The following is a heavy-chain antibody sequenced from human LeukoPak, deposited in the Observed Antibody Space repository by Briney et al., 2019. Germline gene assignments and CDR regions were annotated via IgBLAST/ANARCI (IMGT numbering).Heavy chain of an antibody. CDR2: IYVTGN. V-gene: IGHV4-59*08. Sequence: SETLSLTCTVSGGSIGTYYWSWVRQSPGKGLERIGYIYVTGNRYNPYLQSRVTISVDTSRNQFFLKMSSVTAADTAVYYCARHIGGGIEDMDVWGKGTKVTVSS. J-gene: IGHJ6*03. D-gene: IGHD3-16*02. CDR3: ARHIGGGIEDMDV. CDR1: GGSIGTYY.